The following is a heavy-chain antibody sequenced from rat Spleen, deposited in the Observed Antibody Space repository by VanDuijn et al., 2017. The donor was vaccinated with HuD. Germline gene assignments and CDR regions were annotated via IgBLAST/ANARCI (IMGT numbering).Heavy chain of an antibody. Sequence: EVQLVESGGGLVQPGRSLKLSCAASGFTFSNYGMAWVRQAPTKGLEWVASISNSGTITYYRDSVKGRFTISRDNAKSTLYLQMDSLTSEDTATYFCAREPSMYWYFDFWGPGTMVTVSS. V-gene: IGHV5S13*01. CDR2: ISNSGTIT. J-gene: IGHJ1*01. CDR1: GFTFSNYG. CDR3: AREPSMYWYFDF.